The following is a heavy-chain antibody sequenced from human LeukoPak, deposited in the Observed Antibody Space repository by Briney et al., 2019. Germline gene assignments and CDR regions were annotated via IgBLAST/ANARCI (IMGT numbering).Heavy chain of an antibody. V-gene: IGHV3-23*01. D-gene: IGHD2-2*01. CDR3: AKDLCSSTSCYIDY. J-gene: IGHJ4*02. CDR2: ISASGTDT. Sequence: GGSLRLSCTASGLSFSNYAMTWVRQAPGKGLEWASVISASGTDTYYADSVKGRFTISRDNSQNTLYLHMNSLRAEDTAVYYCAKDLCSSTSCYIDYWGQGTLVTVSS. CDR1: GLSFSNYA.